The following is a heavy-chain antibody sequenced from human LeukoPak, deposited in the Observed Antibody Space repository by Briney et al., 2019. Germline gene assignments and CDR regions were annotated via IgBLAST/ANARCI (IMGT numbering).Heavy chain of an antibody. CDR2: INHSGST. J-gene: IGHJ4*02. CDR3: ARGIVALSY. V-gene: IGHV4-34*01. D-gene: IGHD3-22*01. CDR1: SGSFSGYY. Sequence: PSETLSLTCAVYSGSFSGYYWSCIRQPPGKGLEWIGEINHSGSTNYNPSLKSRVTISVDTSKNQFSLKLSSVTAADTAVYYCARGIVALSYWGQGTLVTVSS.